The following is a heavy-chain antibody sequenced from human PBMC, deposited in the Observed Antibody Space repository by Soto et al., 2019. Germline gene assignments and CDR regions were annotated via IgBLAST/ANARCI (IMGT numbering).Heavy chain of an antibody. J-gene: IGHJ6*03. CDR2: INPNGGVT. CDR3: ARESGGATATLDYYFFYMAV. D-gene: IGHD5-12*01. V-gene: IGHV1-2*04. Sequence: QVQLVQSGAEVRKPGASVTVSCRSSGDSFNDYYIHWVRQAPGQGFEWMGWINPNGGVTQYAQKFQGWVSMTRYTSIRTVYMQLSRLRSDDTAVYYCARESGGATATLDYYFFYMAVWGTGTTVTVSS. CDR1: GDSFNDYY.